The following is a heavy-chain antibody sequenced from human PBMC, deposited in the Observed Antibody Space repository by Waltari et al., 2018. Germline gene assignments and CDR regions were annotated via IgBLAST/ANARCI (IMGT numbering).Heavy chain of an antibody. CDR3: ARGRIVVVVAATFYYGMDV. Sequence: QVQLVQSGAEVKKPGSSVKVSCKASGGTFSSYAISWVRQAPGQGLEWMGGIIPIFGTANYAQKFQGRVTITADESTSTAYMELSSLRSEDTAVYYCARGRIVVVVAATFYYGMDVWGQGTTVTVSS. J-gene: IGHJ6*02. CDR2: IIPIFGTA. D-gene: IGHD2-15*01. V-gene: IGHV1-69*13. CDR1: GGTFSSYA.